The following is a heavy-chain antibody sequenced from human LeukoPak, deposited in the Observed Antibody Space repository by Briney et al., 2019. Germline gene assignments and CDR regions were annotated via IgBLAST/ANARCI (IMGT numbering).Heavy chain of an antibody. J-gene: IGHJ4*02. CDR3: AKGGDIVEVLGLQPSGY. V-gene: IGHV1-8*01. Sequence: ASVKVSCKASGYTFTSYDINWVRQATGQGLEWMGWMNPNSGNTGYAQKFQGRVTMTRDTSTSTVYMELSSLRAEDTAVYYCAKGGDIVEVLGLQPSGYWGQGTLVTVSS. D-gene: IGHD2-2*01. CDR2: MNPNSGNT. CDR1: GYTFTSYD.